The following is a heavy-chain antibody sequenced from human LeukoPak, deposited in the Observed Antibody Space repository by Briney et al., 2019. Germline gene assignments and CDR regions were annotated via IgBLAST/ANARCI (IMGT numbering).Heavy chain of an antibody. CDR3: AREYSSSRYYYMDV. J-gene: IGHJ6*03. CDR1: GGTFSSSA. Sequence: SVTVSCKAPGGTFSSSAISWVRQAPGQGLEWLGRIIPIFGTANYAQKFQGRVTITTDESTSTAYMELSSLRSEDTAVYYCAREYSSSRYYYMDVWGKGTTVTVSS. CDR2: IIPIFGTA. V-gene: IGHV1-69*05. D-gene: IGHD6-13*01.